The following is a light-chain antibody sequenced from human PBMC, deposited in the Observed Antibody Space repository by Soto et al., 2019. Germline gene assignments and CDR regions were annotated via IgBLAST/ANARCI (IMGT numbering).Light chain of an antibody. CDR3: QQYNNWPYT. CDR1: QSVSTN. J-gene: IGKJ2*01. CDR2: GAS. V-gene: IGKV3-15*01. Sequence: EIVMTQSPDTLSVSPGERATLSRRASQSVSTNLAWYQQKPGQAPRLLIYGASTRATGIPARFSDSGSGTEFTLTISSLQSEDFAVYHCQQYNNWPYTFGQGTKLEIK.